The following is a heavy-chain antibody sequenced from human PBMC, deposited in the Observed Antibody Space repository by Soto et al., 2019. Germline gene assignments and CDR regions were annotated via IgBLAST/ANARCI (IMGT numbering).Heavy chain of an antibody. CDR3: ARQFDYDTSGYYYAY. Sequence: ASVKVYCKASGGTFSKYTIDWVRQAPGEGLEWMGGIIPLFGTANYAQKFQGRVTITADEVTSTAYMELRSLRSEDTALYYCARQFDYDTSGYYYAYWGQGTLVTVSS. D-gene: IGHD3-22*01. V-gene: IGHV1-69*13. J-gene: IGHJ4*02. CDR1: GGTFSKYT. CDR2: IIPLFGTA.